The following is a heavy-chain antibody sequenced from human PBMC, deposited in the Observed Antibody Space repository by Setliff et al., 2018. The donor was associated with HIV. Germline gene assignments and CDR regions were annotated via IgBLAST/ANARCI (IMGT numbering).Heavy chain of an antibody. D-gene: IGHD3-16*01. CDR2: IYYSGST. J-gene: IGHJ6*03. CDR1: GGSISSYY. Sequence: SETLSLTCTVSGGSISSYYWSWIRQPPGKGLEWIGHIYYSGSTNYNPSLKSRVTISMDTSKNQFSLKLNSVTATDTAIYYCARADLGPRYMDVWGKGTTVTVSS. V-gene: IGHV4-59*08. CDR3: ARADLGPRYMDV.